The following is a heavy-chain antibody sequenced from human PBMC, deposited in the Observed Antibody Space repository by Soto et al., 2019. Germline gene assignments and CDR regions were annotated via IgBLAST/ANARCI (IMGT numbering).Heavy chain of an antibody. J-gene: IGHJ4*02. V-gene: IGHV1-69*01. CDR3: ARYDLTALGRSIRTRDGDY. Sequence: QVQLVQSGAEVKKPGSSVKVSCKASGGTFSSYAISWVRQAPGQGLEWMGGIIPIFGTANYAQKFQGRVTITVDESTSTAYMELSSLRSEDTAVYYCARYDLTALGRSIRTRDGDYWGQGTLVTVSS. D-gene: IGHD3-16*01. CDR1: GGTFSSYA. CDR2: IIPIFGTA.